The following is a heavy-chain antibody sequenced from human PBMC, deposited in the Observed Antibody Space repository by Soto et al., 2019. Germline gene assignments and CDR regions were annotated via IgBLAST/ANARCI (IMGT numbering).Heavy chain of an antibody. D-gene: IGHD2-2*02. CDR3: ARDLMVPAAIFYYYYYGMDV. CDR1: GFTFSSYA. CDR2: ISYDGSNK. V-gene: IGHV3-30-3*01. J-gene: IGHJ6*02. Sequence: SLRLSCAASGFTFSSYAMHWVRQAPGKGLEWVAVISYDGSNKYYADSVKGRFTISRDNSKNTLYLQMNSLRAEDTAVYYCARDLMVPAAIFYYYYYGMDVWGQGTTVTVSS.